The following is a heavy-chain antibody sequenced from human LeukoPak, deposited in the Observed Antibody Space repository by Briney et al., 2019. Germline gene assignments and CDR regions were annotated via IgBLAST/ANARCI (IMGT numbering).Heavy chain of an antibody. V-gene: IGHV4-30-4*01. J-gene: IGHJ1*01. CDR3: ASSTTAVTRFVKY. CDR2: ISYSGTT. Sequence: SETLSLTCTVSGGSITNNNYYWSWIRQPPGKGLEWSGYISYSGTTFYNPSLKSRVNISLDTSENQFSLKLRSVTAADTAVYYCASSTTAVTRFVKYWGQGTLVSVSS. D-gene: IGHD4-23*01. CDR1: GGSITNNNYY.